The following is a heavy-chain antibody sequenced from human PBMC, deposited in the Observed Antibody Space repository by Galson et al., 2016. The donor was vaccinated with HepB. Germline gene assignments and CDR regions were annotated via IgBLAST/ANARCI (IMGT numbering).Heavy chain of an antibody. J-gene: IGHJ6*02. CDR2: IYSGGST. D-gene: IGHD3-10*01. V-gene: IGHV3-53*01. Sequence: SLRLSCAASGFTVSSMTWVRQAPGEGLEWVSVIYSGGSTYYTDSVKGRFTISRDNSKNTVYLQMNSLRAEDTAMYHCATKQEGITMIRGVTVDYYGMDVWGQGTTVTVSS. CDR3: ATKQEGITMIRGVTVDYYGMDV. CDR1: GFTVSS.